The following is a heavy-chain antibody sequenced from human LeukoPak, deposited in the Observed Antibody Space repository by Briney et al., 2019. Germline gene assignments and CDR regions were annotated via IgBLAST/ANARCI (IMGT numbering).Heavy chain of an antibody. CDR2: IYYSGST. J-gene: IGHJ4*02. CDR3: ARGLGDKSPLQY. Sequence: SQTLSLTCTVSGGSISAYYLSWIRQPPGKGLEWIGYIYYSGSTNYNLSLRSRVAISLDTSKSQYSLKLTPVTAADTAGYYCARGLGDKSPLQYWGQGTLVTVSS. V-gene: IGHV4-59*08. D-gene: IGHD2-21*02. CDR1: GGSISAYY.